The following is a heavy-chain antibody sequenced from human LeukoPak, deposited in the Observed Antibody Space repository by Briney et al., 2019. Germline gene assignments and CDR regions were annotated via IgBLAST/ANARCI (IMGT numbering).Heavy chain of an antibody. J-gene: IGHJ4*02. CDR1: GFTFDDYA. CDR2: ISWNSGSI. V-gene: IGHV3-9*01. D-gene: IGHD3-10*01. CDR3: AKDGDYYGSGNRGYFDY. Sequence: GRSLRLSCAASGFTFDDYAMHWVRQAPGKGLEWVSGISWNSGSIGYADSVKGRFTISRDNAKNSLYLQMNSLRAEDTALYYCAKDGDYYGSGNRGYFDYWGQGTLVTVSS.